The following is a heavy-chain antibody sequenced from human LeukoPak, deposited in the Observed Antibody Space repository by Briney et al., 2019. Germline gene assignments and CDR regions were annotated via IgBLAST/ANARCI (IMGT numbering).Heavy chain of an antibody. V-gene: IGHV4-34*01. D-gene: IGHD3-3*01. Sequence: SETLSLTCAVYGGSFSGYYWSWIRQPLGKGLEWIGEINHSGSTNYNPSLKSRVTISVDTSKNQFSLKLSSVTAADTAVYYCARGRGSYDFWSGYRSPPSFDYWGQGTLVTVSS. CDR1: GGSFSGYY. CDR3: ARGRGSYDFWSGYRSPPSFDY. CDR2: INHSGST. J-gene: IGHJ4*02.